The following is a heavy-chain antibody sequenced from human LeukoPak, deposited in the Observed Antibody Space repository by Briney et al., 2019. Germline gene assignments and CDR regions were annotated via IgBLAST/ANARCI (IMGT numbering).Heavy chain of an antibody. D-gene: IGHD4-23*01. V-gene: IGHV4-38-2*02. J-gene: IGHJ3*02. CDR2: IYHSGNT. CDR1: GFSISSGYY. Sequence: PSETLSLTCTVSGFSISSGYYWGWIRQPPGKGLEWIGSIYHSGNTYYNPSLKSRVTISVDTSKNQFSLKLSSVTAADTAVYYCARPTRWYHAFDIWGQGTMVTVSS. CDR3: ARPTRWYHAFDI.